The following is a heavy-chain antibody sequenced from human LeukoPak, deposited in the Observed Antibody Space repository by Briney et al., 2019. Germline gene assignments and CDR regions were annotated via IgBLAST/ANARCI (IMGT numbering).Heavy chain of an antibody. J-gene: IGHJ4*02. Sequence: PGGSLRLSCAASGFTFSSYNMNWVRQAPGKGLEWVSSISSSSSYIYYADSVKGRFTISRDDAKNSLYLQMNSLRAEDTAVYYCARDRSSSWYADYWGQGTLVTVSS. CDR1: GFTFSSYN. CDR2: ISSSSSYI. CDR3: ARDRSSSWYADY. V-gene: IGHV3-21*01. D-gene: IGHD6-13*01.